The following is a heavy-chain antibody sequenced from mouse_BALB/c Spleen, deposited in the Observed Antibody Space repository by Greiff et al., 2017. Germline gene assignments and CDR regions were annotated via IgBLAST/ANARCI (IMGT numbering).Heavy chain of an antibody. D-gene: IGHD2-1*01. CDR2: IWAGGST. CDR1: GFSLTSYG. CDR3: ARDGYGNYVRFAY. J-gene: IGHJ3*01. V-gene: IGHV2-9*02. Sequence: VKVEESGPGLVAPSQSLSITCTVSGFSLTSYGVHWVRQPPGKGLEWLGVIWAGGSTNYNSALMSRLSISKDNSKSQVFLKMNSLQTDDTAMYYCARDGYGNYVRFAYWGQGTLVTVSA.